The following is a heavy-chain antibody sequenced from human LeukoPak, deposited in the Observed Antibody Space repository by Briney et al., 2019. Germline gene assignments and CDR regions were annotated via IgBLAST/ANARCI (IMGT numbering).Heavy chain of an antibody. V-gene: IGHV3-30*18. J-gene: IGHJ1*01. CDR1: GFTFSHAW. CDR2: ISIDGKKS. CDR3: AKAAGKENGYDFFFQH. Sequence: GGSLRLSCAASGFTFSHAWMTWVRQAPGKGLEWVAVISIDGKKSYYADSVKGRFTISRDNSKSTLFLQMNSLRAEDTAVYFCAKAAGKENGYDFFFQHWGQGTLVTVSS. D-gene: IGHD3/OR15-3a*01.